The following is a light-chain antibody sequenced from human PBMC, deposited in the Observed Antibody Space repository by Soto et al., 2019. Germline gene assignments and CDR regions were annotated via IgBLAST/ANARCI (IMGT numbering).Light chain of an antibody. V-gene: IGLV2-14*01. Sequence: QSALTQPASVSGAPGQASTSSCTGSNSDVGDYNYVSWYQHHPGKAPKLIISEFTNRPSGVSNRFSGSKSGNTASLTLSGLQAEDEADYYCSSYTSITTLDVFGTGTKVTVL. CDR2: EFT. CDR3: SSYTSITTLDV. J-gene: IGLJ1*01. CDR1: NSDVGDYNY.